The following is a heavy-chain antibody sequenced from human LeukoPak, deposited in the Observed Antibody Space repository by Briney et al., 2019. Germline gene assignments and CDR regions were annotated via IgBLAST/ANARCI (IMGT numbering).Heavy chain of an antibody. D-gene: IGHD2-15*01. CDR3: ARGSRSGGSSQN. CDR1: GFTSSSYS. CDR2: ISSSSSYI. J-gene: IGHJ4*02. Sequence: GGSLRLSSAPSGFTSSSYSIKWVRTAPVKVLEWVSSISSSSSYIYYADSVKGRFTISRDNAKNSLYLQMNSLRAEDTAVYYCARGSRSGGSSQNWGQGTLVTVSS. V-gene: IGHV3-21*01.